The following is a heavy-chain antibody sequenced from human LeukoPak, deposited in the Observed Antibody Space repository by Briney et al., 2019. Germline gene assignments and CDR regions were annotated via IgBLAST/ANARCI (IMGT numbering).Heavy chain of an antibody. Sequence: PGRSLRLSCAASGFTFSSYAMHWVRQAPGKGLEWVSGISWNSGSIGYADSVKGRFTISRDNAKNSLYLQMNSLRAEDTALYYCAKDSGSMTTTIFDYWGQGTLVTVSS. J-gene: IGHJ4*02. CDR2: ISWNSGSI. CDR3: AKDSGSMTTTIFDY. V-gene: IGHV3-9*01. D-gene: IGHD4-11*01. CDR1: GFTFSSYA.